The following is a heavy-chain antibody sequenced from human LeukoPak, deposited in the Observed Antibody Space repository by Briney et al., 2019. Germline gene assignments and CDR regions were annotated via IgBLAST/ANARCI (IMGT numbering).Heavy chain of an antibody. D-gene: IGHD2-15*01. V-gene: IGHV1-69*04. Sequence: VASVKVSCKASGGTFSSYAISWVRQAPGQGLEWMGRIIPILGIANYAQKSQGRVTITADKSTSTAYMELSSLRSEDTAVYYCARAGPVATFDYWGQGTLVTVSS. J-gene: IGHJ4*02. CDR2: IIPILGIA. CDR1: GGTFSSYA. CDR3: ARAGPVATFDY.